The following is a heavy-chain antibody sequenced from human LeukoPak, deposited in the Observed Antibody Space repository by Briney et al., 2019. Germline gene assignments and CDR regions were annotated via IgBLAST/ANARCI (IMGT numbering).Heavy chain of an antibody. CDR2: IYYSGST. CDR3: ARQGGGFWYFDL. Sequence: KPSETLSLTCTVSGGSISSYYWSWIRQPPGKGLEWIGYIYYSGSTNYNPSLKSRVTISVDTSKNQFSLKLSSVTAADTAVYYCARQGGGFWYFDLWGRGTLGTVSS. J-gene: IGHJ2*01. CDR1: GGSISSYY. D-gene: IGHD2-15*01. V-gene: IGHV4-59*08.